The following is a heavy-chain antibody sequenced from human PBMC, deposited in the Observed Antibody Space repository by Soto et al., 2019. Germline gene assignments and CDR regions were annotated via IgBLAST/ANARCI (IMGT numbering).Heavy chain of an antibody. J-gene: IGHJ3*02. CDR2: FDPEDGET. V-gene: IGHV1-24*01. CDR1: GYTLTVSS. D-gene: IGHD6-13*01. Sequence: GASVKVSRTVSGYTLTVSSMHWVRKAPGKGLEWMGGFDPEDGETIYAQKFQGRVTMTEDTSTDTAYMELSSLRSEDTAVYYCATDRDSSSWYPGDAFDIWGQGTMVTVS. CDR3: ATDRDSSSWYPGDAFDI.